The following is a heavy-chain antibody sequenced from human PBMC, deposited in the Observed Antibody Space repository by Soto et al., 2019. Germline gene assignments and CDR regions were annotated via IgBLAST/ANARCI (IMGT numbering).Heavy chain of an antibody. D-gene: IGHD6-19*01. Sequence: SETLSLTCTVSGGSISSSSYYWGWIRQPPGKGLEWIGSIYYSGSTYYNPSLKSRVTISVDTSKNQFSLKLSSVTAADTAVYYCARIGRAVAPPSDYYYYYGMDVCGQRTTVTVSS. CDR3: ARIGRAVAPPSDYYYYYGMDV. CDR1: GGSISSSSYY. CDR2: IYYSGST. V-gene: IGHV4-39*01. J-gene: IGHJ6*02.